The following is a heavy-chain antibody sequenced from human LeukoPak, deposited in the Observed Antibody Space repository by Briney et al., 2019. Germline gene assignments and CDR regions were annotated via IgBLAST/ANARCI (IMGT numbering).Heavy chain of an antibody. V-gene: IGHV3-64D*06. J-gene: IGHJ3*02. D-gene: IGHD3-22*01. CDR2: ISSNGGST. CDR3: ARPLYYDSTNDAFDI. CDR1: GFSFSTYA. Sequence: GGSLRLSCSASGFSFSTYAMHWVRQAPGKGLEYVSLISSNGGSTYYADSVKGRFSISRDNSKNTLYLQMSSLRAEDTAVYYCARPLYYDSTNDAFDIWGQGTRVTVSS.